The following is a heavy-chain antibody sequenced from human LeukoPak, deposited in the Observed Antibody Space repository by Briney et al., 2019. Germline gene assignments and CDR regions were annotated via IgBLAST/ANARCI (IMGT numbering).Heavy chain of an antibody. D-gene: IGHD3-22*01. J-gene: IGHJ4*02. CDR1: GFTFSSYA. V-gene: IGHV3-30-3*01. CDR2: ISYDGSNK. CDR3: ARDKIGTMIVVVMYYFDY. Sequence: PGRSLRLSCAASGFTFSSYAMHWVRQAPGKGLEWVAVISYDGSNKYYADSVKGRFTISRDNSKNTLYLQMNSLRAEDTAVYYCARDKIGTMIVVVMYYFDYWGQGTLVTVSS.